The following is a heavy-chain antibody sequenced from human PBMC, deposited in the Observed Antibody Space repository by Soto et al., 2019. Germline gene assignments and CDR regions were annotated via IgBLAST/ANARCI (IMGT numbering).Heavy chain of an antibody. CDR3: ARVAARYYPGWGDAFAI. D-gene: IGHD3-10*01. CDR1: GFTFSSYS. V-gene: IGHV3-48*02. Sequence: GGSLRLSCAASGFTFSSYSMNWVRQAPGKGLEWVSYISSSSSTIYYADSVKGRFTISRDNAKNSLYLQMNSLRDEDTAVYYFARVAARYYPGWGDAFAIWGQGTMVTVSS. CDR2: ISSSSSTI. J-gene: IGHJ3*02.